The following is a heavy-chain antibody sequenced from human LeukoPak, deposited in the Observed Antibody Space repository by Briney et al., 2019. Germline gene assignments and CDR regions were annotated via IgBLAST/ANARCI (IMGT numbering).Heavy chain of an antibody. J-gene: IGHJ6*03. CDR1: GFTFSTYN. V-gene: IGHV3-21*01. D-gene: IGHD1-26*01. Sequence: PGGSLRLSCAASGFTFSTYNMNWVRQAPGKGLEWVSSITSSSSYIYYADSVKGRFTISRDNAKNSLYLQMNSLRAEDTAVYYCARDPYSGGYGDYYYYYMDLWGQGTTVTISS. CDR2: ITSSSSYI. CDR3: ARDPYSGGYGDYYYYYMDL.